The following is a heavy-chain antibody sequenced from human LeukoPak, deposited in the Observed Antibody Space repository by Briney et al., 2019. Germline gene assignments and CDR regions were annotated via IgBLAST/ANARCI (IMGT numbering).Heavy chain of an antibody. J-gene: IGHJ4*02. CDR1: GFSFSSYG. Sequence: GGSLRLSCAASGFSFSSYGMSWVRQAPGKGLEWVSAISGSGGSTYYADSVKGRFTISRDNSKNTLYLQVNSLRAEDTAVYYCAKDGDDIVVVVAATIDHWGQGTLVTVSS. D-gene: IGHD2-15*01. V-gene: IGHV3-23*01. CDR2: ISGSGGST. CDR3: AKDGDDIVVVVAATIDH.